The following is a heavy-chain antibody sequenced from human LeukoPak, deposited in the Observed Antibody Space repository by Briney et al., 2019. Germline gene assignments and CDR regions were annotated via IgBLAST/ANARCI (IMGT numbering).Heavy chain of an antibody. J-gene: IGHJ4*02. CDR2: IYHSGST. CDR1: GYSISSGYY. D-gene: IGHD6-25*01. Sequence: PSETLSLTCAVSGYSISSGYYWGWVRQPPGKGLEWIGSIYHSGSTYYNPSLKSRVTISVDTSKNQFSLKLSSVTAADTAVYYCARPASGYPLYYFDYWGQGTLVTVS. CDR3: ARPASGYPLYYFDY. V-gene: IGHV4-38-2*01.